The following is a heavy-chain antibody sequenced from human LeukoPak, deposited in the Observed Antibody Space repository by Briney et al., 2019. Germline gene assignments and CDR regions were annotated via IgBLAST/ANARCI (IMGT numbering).Heavy chain of an antibody. J-gene: IGHJ4*02. Sequence: GGSLRLSCTASGFTFGDFAMSWFRQAPGKGLEWVANIKQDGSEKYYVDSVKGRFTISRDNAKNSLYLQMNNLRGEDTAVYYCARDKIVGATHFDYWGQGTLVTVSS. CDR1: GFTFGDFA. CDR3: ARDKIVGATHFDY. D-gene: IGHD1-26*01. CDR2: IKQDGSEK. V-gene: IGHV3-7*01.